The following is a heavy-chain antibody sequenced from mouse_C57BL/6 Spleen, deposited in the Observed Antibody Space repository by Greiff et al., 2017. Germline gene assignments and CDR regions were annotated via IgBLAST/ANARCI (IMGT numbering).Heavy chain of an antibody. D-gene: IGHD1-1*01. CDR3: ARWGATVVADWYFDV. V-gene: IGHV1-53*01. CDR1: GYTFTSYW. Sequence: QVQLQQPGTELVKPGASVKLSCKASGYTFTSYWMHWVKQRPGQGLEWIGNINPSNGGTNYNEKFKSKATLTVDTSSGTAYMQLSSLTSEDSAVYYCARWGATVVADWYFDVWGTGATVTVSS. CDR2: INPSNGGT. J-gene: IGHJ1*03.